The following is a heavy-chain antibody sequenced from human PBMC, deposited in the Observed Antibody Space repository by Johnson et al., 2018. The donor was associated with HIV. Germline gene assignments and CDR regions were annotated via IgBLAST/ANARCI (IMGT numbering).Heavy chain of an antibody. J-gene: IGHJ3*02. Sequence: QEQLVESGGGVVQPGGSLRLSCAASGFTFSSYGMHWVRQAPGKGLEWVAFIRYDGSNKYYADSVKGRFTISRDNSKNTLYLQMNSLRAEDTAVYYCARGYGDYTRAYDAFDIWGQGTMVTVSS. V-gene: IGHV3-30*02. CDR1: GFTFSSYG. D-gene: IGHD4-17*01. CDR3: ARGYGDYTRAYDAFDI. CDR2: IRYDGSNK.